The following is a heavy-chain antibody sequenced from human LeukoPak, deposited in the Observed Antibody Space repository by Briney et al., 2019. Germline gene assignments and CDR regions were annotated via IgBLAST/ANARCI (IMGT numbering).Heavy chain of an antibody. Sequence: ASVKVSCKASGYTFTGYYIHWVRQAPGQGLEWMGWINPNSGGTNYAQKFQGRVTMTRDTSISTAYMDLSRLRSDDTAVYYCARDPSHHSGTFDIWGQGTMVTVSS. V-gene: IGHV1-2*02. CDR3: ARDPSHHSGTFDI. CDR1: GYTFTGYY. CDR2: INPNSGGT. D-gene: IGHD2-15*01. J-gene: IGHJ3*02.